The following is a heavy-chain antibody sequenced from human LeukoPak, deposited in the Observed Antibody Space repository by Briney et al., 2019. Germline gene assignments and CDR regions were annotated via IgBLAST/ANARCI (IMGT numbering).Heavy chain of an antibody. V-gene: IGHV4-59*01. CDR3: ARGVAAAGAHRFDP. CDR2: ISYSGTT. D-gene: IGHD6-13*01. CDR1: GGSISSYY. Sequence: SETLSLTCTVSGGSISSYYWSWLRQPPGKGLEWIGYISYSGTTNYNPSLKSRVTISVDTSKNQFSLKLSSVTAADTAVYYCARGVAAAGAHRFDPWGQGTLVTVSS. J-gene: IGHJ5*02.